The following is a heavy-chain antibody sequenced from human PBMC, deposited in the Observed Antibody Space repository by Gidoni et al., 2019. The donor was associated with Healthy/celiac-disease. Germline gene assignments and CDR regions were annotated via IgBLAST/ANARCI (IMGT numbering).Heavy chain of an antibody. J-gene: IGHJ5*02. CDR3: ARAAYIAAAGSYNWFDP. V-gene: IGHV3-7*03. CDR2: IKQDGSEK. CDR1: GFTFSSYW. D-gene: IGHD6-13*01. Sequence: EVQLVESGGGLVQPGGSLRLSCAASGFTFSSYWMSWVRQAPGKGLEWVANIKQDGSEKYYVDSVKGRFTISRDNAKNSLYLQMNSLRAEDTAVYYCARAAYIAAAGSYNWFDPWGQGTLVTVSS.